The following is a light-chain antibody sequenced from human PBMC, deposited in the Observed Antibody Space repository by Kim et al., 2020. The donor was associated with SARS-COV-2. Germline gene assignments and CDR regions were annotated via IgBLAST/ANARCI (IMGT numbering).Light chain of an antibody. Sequence: GQSITIACTGTSSDVGRFNHVSWYKHHPGKVPKLVSYDVTNRPSGVSDRFSGSKSGNPASLTISGLQSEDEADYYCASYTSTSTYVFGTGTKVTVL. V-gene: IGLV2-14*03. CDR1: SSDVGRFNH. J-gene: IGLJ1*01. CDR3: ASYTSTSTYV. CDR2: DVT.